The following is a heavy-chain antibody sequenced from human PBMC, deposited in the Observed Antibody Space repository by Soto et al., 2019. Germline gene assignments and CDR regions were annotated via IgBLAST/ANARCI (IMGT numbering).Heavy chain of an antibody. Sequence: SETLSLTCTVSGGSISSSSYYWGWIRQPPGKGLEWIGSIYYSGSTYYNPSLKSRVTISVDTSKNQFSLKLSSVTAADTAVYYCASRGSGCSGGSCYLRYYYYYYMDVWGKGTTVTVSS. CDR2: IYYSGST. J-gene: IGHJ6*03. D-gene: IGHD2-15*01. CDR1: GGSISSSSYY. V-gene: IGHV4-39*01. CDR3: ASRGSGCSGGSCYLRYYYYYYMDV.